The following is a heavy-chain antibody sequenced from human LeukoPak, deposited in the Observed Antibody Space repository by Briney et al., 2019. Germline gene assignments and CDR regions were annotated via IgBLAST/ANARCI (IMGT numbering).Heavy chain of an antibody. Sequence: ASVKVSCKASGYTFTGYYMHWVRQAPGQGLEWMGWINPNSGGTNYAQKFQGRVTMTRDTSISTAYLQWSSLKASDTAMYYCARRAAAAYYFDYWGQGTLVTVSS. J-gene: IGHJ4*02. CDR1: GYTFTGYY. CDR2: INPNSGGT. V-gene: IGHV1-2*02. D-gene: IGHD6-13*01. CDR3: ARRAAAAYYFDY.